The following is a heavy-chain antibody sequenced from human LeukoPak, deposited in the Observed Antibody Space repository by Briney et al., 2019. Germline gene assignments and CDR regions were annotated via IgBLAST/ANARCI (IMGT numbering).Heavy chain of an antibody. D-gene: IGHD5-18*01. Sequence: SETLSLTCTVSGYSISSGYYWGWIRQPPGKGLEWIGSIYHSGSTYYNPSLKSRVTISVDTSKNQFSLKLSSVTAADIAVYYCARDGRRIQLWLRDYWGQGTLVTVSS. CDR3: ARDGRRIQLWLRDY. V-gene: IGHV4-38-2*02. CDR1: GYSISSGYY. J-gene: IGHJ4*02. CDR2: IYHSGST.